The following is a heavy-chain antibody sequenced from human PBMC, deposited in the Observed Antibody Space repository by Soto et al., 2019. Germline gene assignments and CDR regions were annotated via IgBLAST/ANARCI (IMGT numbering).Heavy chain of an antibody. CDR3: VRGMNPLF. Sequence: GGSLRLSCAASGFTLRTYTMNWVRQAPGKGLKWVSSISISSSDRYYADSVRGRFTISRDNAKNALYLQMNSLRADDTAVYFCVRGMNPLFGGQGTLVTVS. CDR2: ISISSSDR. CDR1: GFTLRTYT. J-gene: IGHJ4*01. V-gene: IGHV3-21*06.